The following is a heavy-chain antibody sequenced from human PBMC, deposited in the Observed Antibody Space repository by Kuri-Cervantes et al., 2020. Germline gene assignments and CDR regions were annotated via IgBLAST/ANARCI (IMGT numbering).Heavy chain of an antibody. V-gene: IGHV3-74*03. CDR2: IISDGRSA. J-gene: IGHJ6*02. CDR3: ARDGDGSGWYSYYYGMDV. Sequence: LSLTGAASGFTFSSYWMHWVRQVPGKGLVWVSRIISDGRSATYADSVRGRFTISRDNSKNTLHLQMNSLRAEDTAVYYCARDGDGSGWYSYYYGMDVWGQGTTVTVSS. CDR1: GFTFSSYW. D-gene: IGHD6-19*01.